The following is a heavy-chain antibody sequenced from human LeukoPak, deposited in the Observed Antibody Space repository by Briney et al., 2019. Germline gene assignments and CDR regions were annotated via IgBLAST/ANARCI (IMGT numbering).Heavy chain of an antibody. CDR3: AKDQYYELYYFDY. Sequence: GGSERLSCAASGLTFSIYGMHWVRQAPGKGLEWVAFIRSDGSNKYYADAVKGRFTISRDNSKNTLYLQMNSLRVEDTAVYYCAKDQYYELYYFDYWGQGTLVTVSS. D-gene: IGHD3-22*01. CDR1: GLTFSIYG. V-gene: IGHV3-30*02. CDR2: IRSDGSNK. J-gene: IGHJ4*02.